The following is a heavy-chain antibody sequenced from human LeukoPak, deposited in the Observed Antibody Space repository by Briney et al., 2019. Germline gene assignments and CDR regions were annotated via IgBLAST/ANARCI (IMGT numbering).Heavy chain of an antibody. V-gene: IGHV3-30-3*01. CDR3: ARGNASGSFLIDY. CDR2: ISSDGSTE. CDR1: GFTFTSYA. D-gene: IGHD3-10*01. J-gene: IGHJ4*02. Sequence: SGGSLRLSCAGSGFTFTSYAVHCVRQAPGKRLEWVAFISSDGSTEHYADSVKGRFTLSRDNSKNTVSLQMNSLGAEDTAVYYCARGNASGSFLIDYSGQGPLVTVSS.